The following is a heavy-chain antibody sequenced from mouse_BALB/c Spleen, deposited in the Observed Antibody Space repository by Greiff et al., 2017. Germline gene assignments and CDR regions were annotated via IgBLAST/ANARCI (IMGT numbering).Heavy chain of an antibody. CDR1: GYSITSDYA. Sequence: ESGPGLVKPSQSLSLTCTVTGYSITSDYAWNWIRQFPGNKLEWMGYISYSGSTSYNPSLKSRISITRDTSKNQFFLQLNSVTTEDTATYYCAREDYGSSYPYYYAMDYWGQGTSVTVSS. CDR3: AREDYGSSYPYYYAMDY. D-gene: IGHD1-1*01. J-gene: IGHJ4*01. CDR2: ISYSGST. V-gene: IGHV3-2*02.